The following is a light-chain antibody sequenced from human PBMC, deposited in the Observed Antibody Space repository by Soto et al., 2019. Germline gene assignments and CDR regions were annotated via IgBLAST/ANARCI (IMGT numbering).Light chain of an antibody. V-gene: IGKV3-20*01. CDR1: QSVSNRY. J-gene: IGKJ4*01. CDR3: QQYGNVPLT. Sequence: EVVLTQSPGTLSLSPGEGATLSCRASQSVSNRYFAWYQQKPGQAPRLLIYRVSSRATGIPDRFSCSGSGTDFTLTISRLEPGDFAVYYCQQYGNVPLTFGGGTKVDIK. CDR2: RVS.